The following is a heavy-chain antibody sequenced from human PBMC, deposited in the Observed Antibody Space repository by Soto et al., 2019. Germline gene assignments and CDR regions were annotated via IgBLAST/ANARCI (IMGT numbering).Heavy chain of an antibody. CDR1: GYTFTSYD. J-gene: IGHJ4*02. D-gene: IGHD4-17*01. Sequence: QVQLVQSGAEVKKPGASVKVSCKASGYTFTSYDINWVRQATGQGLEWMGWMNPNSGNTGYAQKFQGRVTMTRNTSISTAYMELSSLRSEDTAVYYCAWGCATVTTFRLDYWGQGTLVTVSS. CDR3: AWGCATVTTFRLDY. V-gene: IGHV1-8*01. CDR2: MNPNSGNT.